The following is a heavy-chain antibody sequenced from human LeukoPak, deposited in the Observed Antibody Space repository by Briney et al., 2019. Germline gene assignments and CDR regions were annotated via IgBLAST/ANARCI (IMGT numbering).Heavy chain of an antibody. J-gene: IGHJ5*02. D-gene: IGHD2-21*01. Sequence: KPSETLSRNGTVSGGSISSSSYYWGWIRQPPGKGLEWIGSTYYSGSTYYHPSLKSRVTISVDTSKNPFPLKLSSVTAADTAVYYCARRRDTYSRAFDPWGQGTMVTVSS. CDR1: GGSISSSSYY. CDR3: ARRRDTYSRAFDP. V-gene: IGHV4-39*06. CDR2: TYYSGST.